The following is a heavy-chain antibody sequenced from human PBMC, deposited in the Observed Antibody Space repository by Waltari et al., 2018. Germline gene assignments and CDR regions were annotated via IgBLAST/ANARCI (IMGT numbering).Heavy chain of an antibody. V-gene: IGHV4-39*01. CDR3: ARHSYPGTYSSGWYSDSDYYFDY. Sequence: QLQLQESGPGLVKPSETLSLTCTVSGGSISSSSYSWGWIRQPPGQGLEWIGSIYYSGSTYYNPSLKSRVAISVDTSKNQFSLKLSSVTAADTAVYYCARHSYPGTYSSGWYSDSDYYFDYWGQGTLVTVSS. CDR1: GGSISSSSYS. D-gene: IGHD6-19*01. J-gene: IGHJ4*02. CDR2: IYYSGST.